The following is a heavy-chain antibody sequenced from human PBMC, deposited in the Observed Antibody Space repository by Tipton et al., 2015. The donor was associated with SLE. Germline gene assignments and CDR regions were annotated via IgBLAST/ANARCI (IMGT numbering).Heavy chain of an antibody. CDR1: GGSISGSY. D-gene: IGHD2-21*01. J-gene: IGHJ6*02. CDR3: ARCGGGYGMDV. CDR2: IYYSGST. Sequence: TLSLTCSVSGGSISGSYWSWIRQPPRKGLEWIGYIYYSGSTNYNPSLMSRVTISVDTSKNQFTLKLNSVTTADTAVYYYARCGGGYGMDVWGQGTTVTVSS. V-gene: IGHV4-59*01.